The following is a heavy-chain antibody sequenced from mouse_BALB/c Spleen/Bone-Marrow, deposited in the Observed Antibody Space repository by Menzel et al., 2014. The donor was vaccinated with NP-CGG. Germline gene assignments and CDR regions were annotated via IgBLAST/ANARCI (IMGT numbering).Heavy chain of an antibody. CDR3: ARRLRYYAMDY. V-gene: IGHV2-2*02. CDR2: IWSGGST. J-gene: IGHJ4*01. D-gene: IGHD2-2*01. CDR1: GFSLTSYG. Sequence: VHLVESGPGLVQPSQSLSITCTVSGFSLTSYGVHWVRQSPGKGLEWLGVIWSGGSTNYNAAFISRLSISKDNSKSQVFFKMNSLQANDTAIYYCARRLRYYAMDYWGQGTSVTVSS.